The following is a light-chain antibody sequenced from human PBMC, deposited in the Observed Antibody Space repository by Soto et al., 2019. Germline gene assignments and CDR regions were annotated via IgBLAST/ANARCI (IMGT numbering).Light chain of an antibody. V-gene: IGLV3-21*04. CDR2: YDS. CDR3: QVWDSSSDHPGAYV. Sequence: SYELTQPPSVSVAPGKTARITCGGNNIGSKSVHWYQQKPGQAPVLVIYYDSDRPSGIPERFSGSNSGNTATLTISRVEAGDEADYYCQVWDSSSDHPGAYVFGTGTKVTVL. CDR1: NIGSKS. J-gene: IGLJ1*01.